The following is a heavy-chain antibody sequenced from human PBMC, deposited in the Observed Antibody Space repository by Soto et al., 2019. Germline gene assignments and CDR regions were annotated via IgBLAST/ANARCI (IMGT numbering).Heavy chain of an antibody. Sequence: EVQLVESGGGLVQPGGSLRLSCAASGFTFSSYWMSWVRQAPGKGLEWVANIKQDGSEKYYVDSVKGRFTISRENAKNSLYLQMNSLRAADTAVYYCARDLSSSWYNVAWGQGTLVIVSS. V-gene: IGHV3-7*04. CDR3: ARDLSSSWYNVA. CDR2: IKQDGSEK. D-gene: IGHD6-13*01. J-gene: IGHJ5*02. CDR1: GFTFSSYW.